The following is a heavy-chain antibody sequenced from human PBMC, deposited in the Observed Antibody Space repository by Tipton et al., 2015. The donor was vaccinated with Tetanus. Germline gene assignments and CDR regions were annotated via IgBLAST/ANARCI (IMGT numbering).Heavy chain of an antibody. J-gene: IGHJ4*02. V-gene: IGHV3-30*03. CDR1: GFRFSSYG. CDR3: VRDLRVFARFDN. Sequence: QVQLVQSGGGVVQPGRSLTLSCEASGFRFSSYGMHWVREAPGKGLEWVALISKDGRDKNYADSVKGRFIISRDNSKSTVFVQMNSLRADDTAVYYCVRDLRVFARFDNWGQGSLVIVSS. D-gene: IGHD3-3*01. CDR2: ISKDGRDK.